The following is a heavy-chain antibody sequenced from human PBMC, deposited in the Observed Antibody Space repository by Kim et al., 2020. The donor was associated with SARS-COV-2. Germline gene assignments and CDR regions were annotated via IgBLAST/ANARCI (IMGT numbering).Heavy chain of an antibody. D-gene: IGHD6-13*01. CDR1: GFTVSSNY. J-gene: IGHJ4*02. Sequence: GGSLRLSCAASGFTVSSNYMSWVRQAPGKGLEWVSLIYSGGSTYYADSVKGRFTISRDNSKNTLYLQINSLRAEDTAVYYCARGRYSSSWFFDYWGQGTL. V-gene: IGHV3-53*01. CDR3: ARGRYSSSWFFDY. CDR2: IYSGGST.